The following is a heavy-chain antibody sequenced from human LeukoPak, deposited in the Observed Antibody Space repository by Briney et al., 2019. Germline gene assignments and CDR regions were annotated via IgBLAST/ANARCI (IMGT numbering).Heavy chain of an antibody. D-gene: IGHD3-10*01. V-gene: IGHV3-30*04. CDR1: GFTFSSYA. CDR3: AKEGEELLWFGELRD. J-gene: IGHJ4*02. CDR2: ISYDGSNK. Sequence: GGSLRLSCAASGFTFSSYAMHWVRQAPGKGLEWVAVISYDGSNKYYADSVKSRFTISRDNSKNTLYLQMNSLRAEDTAVYYCAKEGEELLWFGELRDWGQGTLVTVSS.